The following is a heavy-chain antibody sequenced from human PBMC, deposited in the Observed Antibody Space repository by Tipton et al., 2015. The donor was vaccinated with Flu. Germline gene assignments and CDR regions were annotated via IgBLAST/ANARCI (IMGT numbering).Heavy chain of an antibody. CDR2: IYTTGST. D-gene: IGHD1-26*01. Sequence: TLSLTCTVSGGSITRTNYYWSWIRQPAGEGLEWIGRIYTTGSTNYNPSLENRLTISIDTSRNQVSLNVTSVTAADTARYYCARDGPSGKYTDWGQGSLATVSS. CDR1: GGSITRTNYY. J-gene: IGHJ4*02. V-gene: IGHV4-61*02. CDR3: ARDGPSGKYTD.